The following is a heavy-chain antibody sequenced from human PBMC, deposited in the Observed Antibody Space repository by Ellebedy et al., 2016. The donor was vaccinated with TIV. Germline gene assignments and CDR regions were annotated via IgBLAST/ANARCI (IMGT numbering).Heavy chain of an antibody. Sequence: GESLKISCKSSGYSFTNYWIGWVRQMPGKGLDWLGIFYPGDSDVIYNPSFQGQVIISADKSITTAYLQWSSLQASDTAKYYCARGLQGSSRTSYYYFDYWGQGTLVTVS. J-gene: IGHJ4*02. D-gene: IGHD2-2*01. CDR1: GYSFTNYW. V-gene: IGHV5-51*01. CDR3: ARGLQGSSRTSYYYFDY. CDR2: FYPGDSDV.